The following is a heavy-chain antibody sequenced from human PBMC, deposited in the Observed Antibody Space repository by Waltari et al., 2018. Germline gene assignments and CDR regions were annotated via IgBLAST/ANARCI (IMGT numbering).Heavy chain of an antibody. V-gene: IGHV3-23*01. CDR2: ISGSGGST. D-gene: IGHD6-19*01. J-gene: IGHJ4*02. CDR1: GFTFSSYA. CDR3: AKDKFGRAVAGTVPFDY. Sequence: EVQLLESGGGLVQPGGSLRLSCAASGFTFSSYAMRWVRQAPGKGLEWVSAISGSGGSTYYADSVKGRFTISRDNSKNTLYLQMNSLRAEDTAVYYCAKDKFGRAVAGTVPFDYWGQGTLVTVSS.